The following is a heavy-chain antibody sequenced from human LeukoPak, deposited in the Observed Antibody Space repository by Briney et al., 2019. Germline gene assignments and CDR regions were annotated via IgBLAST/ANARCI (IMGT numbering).Heavy chain of an antibody. V-gene: IGHV4-39*01. CDR2: MYSSGNT. J-gene: IGHJ4*02. CDR3: ARRTLDWYSFDY. Sequence: SETLSLTCTVSGGSISSIYYYWGWIGQPPGKGLEWIGSMYSSGNTYYNPSLKSRVTISIDTSKNQLSLKLASVTAADTVVYYCARRTLDWYSFDYWGQGTQVTVSS. D-gene: IGHD3-9*01. CDR1: GGSISSIYYY.